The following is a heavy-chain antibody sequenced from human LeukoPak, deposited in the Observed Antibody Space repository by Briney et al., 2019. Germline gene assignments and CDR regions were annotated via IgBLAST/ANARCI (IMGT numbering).Heavy chain of an antibody. CDR2: ISGGGSTI. V-gene: IGHV3-48*03. CDR3: ARDTDYGGPFDY. D-gene: IGHD4-23*01. CDR1: EFTFRSYE. J-gene: IGHJ4*02. Sequence: GGSLRLSCAASEFTFRSYEMHGVRKVPGKGLDWVSYISGGGSTIYYADSLMGRFTISRDHANSSLYLQMNSLRAEDTAVYDCARDTDYGGPFDYWGQGTLVTVSS.